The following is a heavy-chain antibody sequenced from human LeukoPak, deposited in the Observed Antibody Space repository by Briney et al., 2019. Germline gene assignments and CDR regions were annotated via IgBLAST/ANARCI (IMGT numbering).Heavy chain of an antibody. CDR1: GYTFTSYD. D-gene: IGHD3-10*01. CDR2: MNPNSGNT. Sequence: ASVKVSCTASGYTFTSYDINWVRQATGQGLEWMGWMNPNSGNTGYAQKFQGRVTMTRNTSISTAYMELSSLRSEDTAVYYCARANTMVRGVYPRYWGQGTLVTVSS. J-gene: IGHJ4*02. V-gene: IGHV1-8*01. CDR3: ARANTMVRGVYPRY.